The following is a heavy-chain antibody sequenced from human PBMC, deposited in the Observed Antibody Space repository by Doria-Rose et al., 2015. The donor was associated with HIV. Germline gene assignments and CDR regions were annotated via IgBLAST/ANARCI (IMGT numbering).Heavy chain of an antibody. V-gene: IGHV2-26*01. CDR1: GVSLSSPGMG. CDR2: NFSDDER. Sequence: SGPVLVKPTETLTLTCTVSGVSLSSPGMGVSWIRQPPGKALEWLANNFSDDERSYNTSLQCRVTISSVTSKSQVVLTMTDMDPVDAATYYCARIKSSRWYHKYYFDFWGQGTLVIVSA. CDR3: ARIKSSRWYHKYYFDF. D-gene: IGHD6-13*01. J-gene: IGHJ4*02.